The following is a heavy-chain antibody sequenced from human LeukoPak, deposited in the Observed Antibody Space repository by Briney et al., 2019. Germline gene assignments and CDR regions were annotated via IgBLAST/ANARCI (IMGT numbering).Heavy chain of an antibody. CDR3: AKVEYYDFWSGYEDAFDI. J-gene: IGHJ3*02. CDR1: GFTFSSYG. CDR2: IRYDGSNK. Sequence: GGSLRLSCAASGFTFSSYGMHWVRQAPGKGLEWVAFIRYDGSNKYYADSVKGRFTISRDNSKNMLYLQMNSLRAEDTAVYYCAKVEYYDFWSGYEDAFDIWGQGTMVTVSS. D-gene: IGHD3-3*01. V-gene: IGHV3-30*02.